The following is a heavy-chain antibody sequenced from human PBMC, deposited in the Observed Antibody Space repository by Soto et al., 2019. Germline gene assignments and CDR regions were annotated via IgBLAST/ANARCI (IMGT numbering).Heavy chain of an antibody. V-gene: IGHV3-7*04. J-gene: IGHJ4*02. CDR2: SRPDTDDR. CDR3: AREDGTSDY. CDR1: GFNFSRYW. D-gene: IGHD1-26*01. Sequence: VQLVESGGGLVQPGGSLRLSCAASGFNFSRYWMNWVRQAPGKGLEWVANSRPDTDDRFHADSVRGRFSISRDNAKKSLFLQMNNLRVEDTAVYYCAREDGTSDYWGQGTLVTVSS.